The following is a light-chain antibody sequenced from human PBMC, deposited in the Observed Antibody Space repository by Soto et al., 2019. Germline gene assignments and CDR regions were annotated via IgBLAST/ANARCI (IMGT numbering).Light chain of an antibody. CDR3: QQYGSSRT. CDR1: QSVSSSY. CDR2: GAS. J-gene: IGKJ1*01. V-gene: IGKV3-20*01. Sequence: GERATLSCRASQSVSSSYLAWYQQKPGQAPRLLIYGASSRATGIPDRFSGSGSGTDFTLTISRLEPEDFAVYYCQQYGSSRTFGQGTKVDIK.